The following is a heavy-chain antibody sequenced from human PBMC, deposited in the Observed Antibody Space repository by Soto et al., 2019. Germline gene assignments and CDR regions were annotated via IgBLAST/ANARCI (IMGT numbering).Heavy chain of an antibody. CDR1: GFTFSSYA. Sequence: QVQLVESGGGVVQPGRSLRLSCAASGFTFSSYAMHWVRQAPGKGLEWVAVISYDGSNKYYADSVKGRFTISRDNSKNTLYLQMNSLRAGDTAVYYCARDVGTGSSGWYEYFDYWGQGTLVTVSS. CDR2: ISYDGSNK. D-gene: IGHD6-19*01. CDR3: ARDVGTGSSGWYEYFDY. J-gene: IGHJ4*02. V-gene: IGHV3-30-3*01.